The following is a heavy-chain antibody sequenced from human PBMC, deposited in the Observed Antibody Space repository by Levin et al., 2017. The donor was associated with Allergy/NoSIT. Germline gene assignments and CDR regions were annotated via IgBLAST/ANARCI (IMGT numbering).Heavy chain of an antibody. D-gene: IGHD1-1*01. CDR1: GFTFSSYN. V-gene: IGHV3-21*01. CDR3: ARGTSTNGLSY. CDR2: ISSSSIYM. J-gene: IGHJ4*02. Sequence: PGGSLRLSCAASGFTFSSYNMNWVRQAPGKGLEWVSSISSSSIYMYYADSVKGRFTISRDNAKNSLYLQMNRLRAEDTAVYYCARGTSTNGLSYWGQGTLVTVSS.